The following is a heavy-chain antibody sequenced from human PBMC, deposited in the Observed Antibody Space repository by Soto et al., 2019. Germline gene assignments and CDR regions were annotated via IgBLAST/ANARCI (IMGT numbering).Heavy chain of an antibody. D-gene: IGHD6-13*01. CDR1: GAPFNDYY. CDR2: INLSGST. J-gene: IGHJ6*02. CDR3: ARGGSSLHYYYYGMDV. Sequence: SETLSLTCAVYGAPFNDYYWSWIRQPPGRGLEWIGEINLSGSTNYNPSLKSRVTISLDTSKNQFSLNLSSVTAADTAVYYCARGGSSLHYYYYGMDVWGQGTTVTVSS. V-gene: IGHV4-34*01.